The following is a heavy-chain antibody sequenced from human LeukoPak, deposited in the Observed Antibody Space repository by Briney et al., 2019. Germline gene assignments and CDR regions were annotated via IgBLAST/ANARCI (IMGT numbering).Heavy chain of an antibody. CDR1: GCTFSDYF. V-gene: IGHV1-2*02. CDR2: INPKSGVT. CDR3: ARGWGSLYYFDF. J-gene: IGHJ4*02. Sequence: ASVKVSCKASGCTFSDYFVHWVRQAPGQGLEWMGWINPKSGVTKYAQKFQGRVTMVRDTATSTVYMDLSSLTSDDTAVYFCARGWGSLYYFDFWGQGTLVTVSS. D-gene: IGHD3-16*01.